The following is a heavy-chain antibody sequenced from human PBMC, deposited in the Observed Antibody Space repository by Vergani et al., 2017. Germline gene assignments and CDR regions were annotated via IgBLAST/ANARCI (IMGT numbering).Heavy chain of an antibody. CDR3: AREGRGIVVTTNWFDP. V-gene: IGHV1-2*02. J-gene: IGHJ5*02. CDR1: GYTFTSYG. Sequence: QVQLVQSGAEVKKPGASVKVSCKASGYTFTSYGISWVRQAPGQGLEWMGWINPNSGGTNYAQKFQGRVTMTRDTSISTAYMELSRLRSDDTAVYYCAREGRGIVVTTNWFDPWGQGTLVTVSS. D-gene: IGHD2-21*01. CDR2: INPNSGGT.